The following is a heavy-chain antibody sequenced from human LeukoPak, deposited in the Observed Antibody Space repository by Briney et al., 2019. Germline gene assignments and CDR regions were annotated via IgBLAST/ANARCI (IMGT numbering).Heavy chain of an antibody. V-gene: IGHV3-30*04. CDR2: ISYDGSNQ. D-gene: IGHD5-18*01. CDR3: ARGEYSYGPDYYYYMDV. J-gene: IGHJ6*03. CDR1: GFTFSSYA. Sequence: GGSLRLSCAASGFTFSSYAVHWVREAPGKGLEGVAVISYDGSNQYYADSVKGRFTISRDNSKNTLYLQMNSLRAEDTAVYYCARGEYSYGPDYYYYMDVWGKGTTVTVSS.